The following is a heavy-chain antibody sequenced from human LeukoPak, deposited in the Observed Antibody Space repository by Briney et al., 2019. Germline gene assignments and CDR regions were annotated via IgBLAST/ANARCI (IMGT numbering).Heavy chain of an antibody. CDR3: ARQAIVVVVAANNWFDP. D-gene: IGHD2-15*01. Sequence: SETLSLTCTVSGGSISSSSYYCGWIRQPPGKGLEWIGSIYYSGSTYYNPSLKSRVTISVDTSKNQFSLKLSSVTAADTAVYYCARQAIVVVVAANNWFDPWGQGTLVTVSS. CDR1: GGSISSSSYY. J-gene: IGHJ5*02. V-gene: IGHV4-39*01. CDR2: IYYSGST.